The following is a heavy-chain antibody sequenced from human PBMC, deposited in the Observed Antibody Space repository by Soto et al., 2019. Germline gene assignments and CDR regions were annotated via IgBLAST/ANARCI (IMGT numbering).Heavy chain of an antibody. CDR1: GGSISSSCYY. V-gene: IGHV4-39*01. J-gene: IGHJ4*02. D-gene: IGHD4-17*01. Sequence: ATLSLTGTVSGGSISSSCYYWGWIRQPPGKGLEWIGSSSYSGSTYYNPSLKSRVTISVDTSKSQFSLKLSSVTAADMAVYYCARHQTSVRYDFDSWGQETLVTVSA. CDR2: SSYSGST. CDR3: ARHQTSVRYDFDS.